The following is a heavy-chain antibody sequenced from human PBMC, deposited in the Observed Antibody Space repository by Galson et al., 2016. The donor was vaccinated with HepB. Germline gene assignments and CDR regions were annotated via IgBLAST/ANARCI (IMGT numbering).Heavy chain of an antibody. CDR1: GFTFNIHA. D-gene: IGHD3-22*01. V-gene: IGHV3-23*01. CDR3: ARIVVMQTRKAKGQDYLDH. CDR2: MSESGRDT. J-gene: IGHJ4*02. Sequence: SLRLSCAASGFTFNIHAMTWVRQAPGKGLEWVSGMSESGRDTYYADSVKGRFTISRDNSNNTLYLEMNSLRAEDTAVYYFARIVVMQTRKAKGQDYLDHWGQGTLVTVSS.